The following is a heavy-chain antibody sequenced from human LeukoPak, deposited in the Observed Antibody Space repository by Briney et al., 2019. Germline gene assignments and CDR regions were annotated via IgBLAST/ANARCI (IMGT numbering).Heavy chain of an antibody. CDR3: ARRSPYYYDSSGYYSGAFDI. CDR2: IYYSGST. J-gene: IGHJ3*02. Sequence: SETLSLTCTVSGGSISSYYWSWVRQPPGKGLEWIGYIYYSGSTNYNPSLKSRVTISVDTSKNQFSLKLSSVTAADTAVYYCARRSPYYYDSSGYYSGAFDIWGQGTMVTVSS. V-gene: IGHV4-59*01. D-gene: IGHD3-22*01. CDR1: GGSISSYY.